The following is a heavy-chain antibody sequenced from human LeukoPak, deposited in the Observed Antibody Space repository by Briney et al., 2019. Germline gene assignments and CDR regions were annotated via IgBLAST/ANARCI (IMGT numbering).Heavy chain of an antibody. D-gene: IGHD3-16*01. CDR1: GGSINNNNYY. V-gene: IGHV4-39*07. CDR2: INHSGST. Sequence: SETLSLTCTVSGGSINNNNYYWGWIRQPPGKGLEWIGEINHSGSTNYNPSLKSRVTISVDTSKNQFSLKLSSVTAADTAVYYCARGEDYPEDYWGQGTLVTVSS. CDR3: ARGEDYPEDY. J-gene: IGHJ4*02.